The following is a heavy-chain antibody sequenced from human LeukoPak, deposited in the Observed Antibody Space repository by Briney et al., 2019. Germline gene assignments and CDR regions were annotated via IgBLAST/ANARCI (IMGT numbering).Heavy chain of an antibody. Sequence: SETLSLTCTVSGGSISSYYWSWIRQPPGKGLEWIGYIYYSGSTYYNPSLKSRVTISVDTSKNQFSLKLSSVTAADTAVYYCARDFDLERRSRGLVVVTAPDYWGQGTLVTVSS. D-gene: IGHD2-21*02. CDR1: GGSISSYY. CDR3: ARDFDLERRSRGLVVVTAPDY. CDR2: IYYSGST. J-gene: IGHJ4*02. V-gene: IGHV4-59*12.